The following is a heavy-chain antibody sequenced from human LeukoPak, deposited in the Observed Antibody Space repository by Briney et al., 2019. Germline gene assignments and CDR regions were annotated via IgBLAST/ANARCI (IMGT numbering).Heavy chain of an antibody. J-gene: IGHJ3*02. CDR2: IYYSGST. V-gene: IGHV4-30-4*01. Sequence: SETLSLTCTVSGGSISSGDYYWSWIRQPPGKGLEWIGYIYYSGSTYYNPSLKSRVTISVDTSKNQFSLKLSSVTAADTAVYYCARGDGGDWASDIWGQGTMVTVSS. D-gene: IGHD2-21*02. CDR3: ARGDGGDWASDI. CDR1: GGSISSGDYY.